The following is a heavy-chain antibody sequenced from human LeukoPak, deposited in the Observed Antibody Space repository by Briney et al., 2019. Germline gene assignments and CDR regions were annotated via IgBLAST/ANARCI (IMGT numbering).Heavy chain of an antibody. D-gene: IGHD6-13*01. V-gene: IGHV3-48*03. Sequence: GGSLRLSCAASGFTFSSYEMNWVRQAPGKGLEWVSYISSSGSTIYYADSVKGRFTISRDNAKNSLYLQMNSLRAEDTAVYYCARDTSGYSSSWYDGYYYYYMDVWGKGTTVTVSS. CDR3: ARDTSGYSSSWYDGYYYYYMDV. CDR2: ISSSGSTI. CDR1: GFTFSSYE. J-gene: IGHJ6*03.